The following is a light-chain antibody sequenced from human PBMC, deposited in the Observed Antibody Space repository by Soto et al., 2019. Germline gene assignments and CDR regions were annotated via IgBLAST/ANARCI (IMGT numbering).Light chain of an antibody. CDR3: QSYDRSLGYV. CDR1: SSNIGAGYD. CDR2: GNS. J-gene: IGLJ1*01. Sequence: QSVLTQPPSVSGAPGQRVTISCTGSSSNIGAGYDVHWYQQLPGTAPKLLIYGNSNRPSGVPERFSGSKSGTSASLAITGLQAEDEADYYCQSYDRSLGYVFGTGTELTVL. V-gene: IGLV1-40*01.